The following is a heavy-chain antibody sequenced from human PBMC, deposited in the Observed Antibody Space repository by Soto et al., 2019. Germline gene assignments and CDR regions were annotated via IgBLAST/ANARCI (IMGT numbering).Heavy chain of an antibody. V-gene: IGHV3-23*01. CDR3: AKRNWNCSSSSCFVLGAFDV. J-gene: IGHJ3*01. D-gene: IGHD2-2*01. CDR2: IGSSGGTT. Sequence: EVQLLESGGGLVQPGGSLRLSCAASGFTFSIYAMSWVRQAPGKGLEWVSGIGSSGGTTYSADSVKGRFTISRHNYKNTLYLQIDSLRAEDTAVYFCAKRNWNCSSSSCFVLGAFDVWGQGTMVTVSS. CDR1: GFTFSIYA.